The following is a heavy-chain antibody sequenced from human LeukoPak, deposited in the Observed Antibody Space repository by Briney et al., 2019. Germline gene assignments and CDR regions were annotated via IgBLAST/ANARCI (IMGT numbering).Heavy chain of an antibody. V-gene: IGHV1-8*03. CDR3: ARDGFTMVRGVIDY. J-gene: IGHJ4*02. D-gene: IGHD3-10*01. Sequence: ASVKVSCKASGYTFTSYDINWVRQATGQGLEWMGWMNPNSGNTGYAQKFQGRVTITADESTSTAYMELSSLRSEDTAVYYCARDGFTMVRGVIDYWGQGTLVTVSS. CDR2: MNPNSGNT. CDR1: GYTFTSYD.